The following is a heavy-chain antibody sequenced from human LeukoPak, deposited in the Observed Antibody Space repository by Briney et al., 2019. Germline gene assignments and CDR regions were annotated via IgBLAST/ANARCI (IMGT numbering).Heavy chain of an antibody. J-gene: IGHJ3*02. V-gene: IGHV1-18*01. D-gene: IGHD2-2*01. CDR3: ARVPPFLEPEGDIVVVPAASGSFDI. Sequence: ASVKVSCKASGYTFTSYGISWVRQAPGQGLEWMGWISAYNGNTNYAQKLQGRVTMTTDTSTSTAYMELRSLRSDDTAVYYCARVPPFLEPEGDIVVVPAASGSFDIWGQGTMVTVSS. CDR2: ISAYNGNT. CDR1: GYTFTSYG.